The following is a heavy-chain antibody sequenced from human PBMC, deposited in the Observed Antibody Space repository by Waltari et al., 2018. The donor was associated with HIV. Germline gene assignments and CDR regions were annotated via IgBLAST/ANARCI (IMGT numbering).Heavy chain of an antibody. CDR3: VKVLSEGKGSSWLDP. J-gene: IGHJ5*02. V-gene: IGHV4-4*02. Sequence: QVQLQESGPGLVEPSETLSLTCAVSGGSISTSNWWSWVRQPPGKGLEWIGEIYHAGTSNYNKSLKSRVTISIDKSKNQFSLELRSVTAADTAVYYCVKVLSEGKGSSWLDPWGQGTLVTVSS. D-gene: IGHD6-6*01. CDR1: GGSISTSNW. CDR2: IYHAGTS.